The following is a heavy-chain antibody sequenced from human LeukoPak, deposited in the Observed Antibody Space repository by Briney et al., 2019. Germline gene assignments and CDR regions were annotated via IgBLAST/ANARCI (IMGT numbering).Heavy chain of an antibody. D-gene: IGHD3-3*01. CDR3: ARDSFFGVVISPAYYYYGMDV. V-gene: IGHV3-20*04. J-gene: IGHJ6*02. CDR2: INWNGGST. Sequence: GGSLRLSCGASGFTFDDYCMSWVRQAPGKGLEWVYGINWNGGSTGYADSVKGRFTISRDNAKNSLYLQMNSLRAEDTALYYCARDSFFGVVISPAYYYYGMDVWGQGTTVTVSS. CDR1: GFTFDDYC.